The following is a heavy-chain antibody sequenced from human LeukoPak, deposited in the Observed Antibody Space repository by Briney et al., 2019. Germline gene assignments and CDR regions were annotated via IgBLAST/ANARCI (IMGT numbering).Heavy chain of an antibody. Sequence: SETLSLTCTVSGGSISSYYWSWIRQPPGKGLEWIGYIYYSGSTNYNPSLKSRVTISVDTSENQFSLKLSSVTAADTAVYYCARDMVRGVIGNYYYYGMDVWGQGTTVTVSS. CDR2: IYYSGST. J-gene: IGHJ6*02. CDR3: ARDMVRGVIGNYYYYGMDV. V-gene: IGHV4-59*01. D-gene: IGHD3-10*01. CDR1: GGSISSYY.